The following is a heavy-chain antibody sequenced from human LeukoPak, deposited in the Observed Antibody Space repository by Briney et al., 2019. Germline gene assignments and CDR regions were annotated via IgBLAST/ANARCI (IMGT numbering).Heavy chain of an antibody. CDR3: ARGPNSPGIAAAGPPHFDY. V-gene: IGHV1-2*04. Sequence: AASVKVSCKASGYTFTGYYMHWVRQAPGQGLEWMGWINPNSGGTNYAQKFQGWVTMTRDTSISTAYMELSRLRSDDTAVYYCARGPNSPGIAAAGPPHFDYWGQGTLVTVSS. J-gene: IGHJ4*02. CDR1: GYTFTGYY. D-gene: IGHD6-13*01. CDR2: INPNSGGT.